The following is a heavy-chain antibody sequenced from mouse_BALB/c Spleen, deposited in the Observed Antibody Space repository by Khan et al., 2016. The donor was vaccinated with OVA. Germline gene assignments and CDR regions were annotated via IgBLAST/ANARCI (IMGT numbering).Heavy chain of an antibody. J-gene: IGHJ3*01. Sequence: VQLKESGGDLVKPGGSLKLSCAASGFTFSSYSMSWVRQTPDKRLEWVASISSGGDYTYYPDSVKGRFTISRDNAKNTLYLQMSDLKSEDTAMYYCADHLTGSCAYWGQGTLVTVA. CDR1: GFTFSSYS. CDR2: ISSGGDYT. D-gene: IGHD4-1*01. V-gene: IGHV5-6*01. CDR3: ADHLTGSCAY.